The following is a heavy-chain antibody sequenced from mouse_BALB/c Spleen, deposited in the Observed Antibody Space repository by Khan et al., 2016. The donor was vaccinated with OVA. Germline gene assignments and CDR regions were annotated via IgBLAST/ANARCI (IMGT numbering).Heavy chain of an antibody. D-gene: IGHD2-10*01. CDR2: INTYTGEP. V-gene: IGHV9-3-1*01. Sequence: QQSPGKALKWMGWINTYTGEPTYADDFKGQFAFSLETSATTAYLQINNLKTEDTATYFCARPPYFSYTLDYWGQGTSVTVSS. CDR3: ARPPYFSYTLDY. J-gene: IGHJ4*01.